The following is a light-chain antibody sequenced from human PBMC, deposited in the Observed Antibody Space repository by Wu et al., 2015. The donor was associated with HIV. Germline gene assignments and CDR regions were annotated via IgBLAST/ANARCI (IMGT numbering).Light chain of an antibody. CDR2: GAS. V-gene: IGKV3D-20*02. CDR1: QSVSSSY. J-gene: IGKJ1*01. CDR3: QQRSNWPRT. Sequence: EIVLTQSPGTLSLSPGERATLSCRASQSVSSSYLAWYQQKPGQAPRLLIYGASSRATGIPDRFSGSGSGTDFTLTISSLEPEDFAVYSCQQRSNWPRTFGQGTKVEVK.